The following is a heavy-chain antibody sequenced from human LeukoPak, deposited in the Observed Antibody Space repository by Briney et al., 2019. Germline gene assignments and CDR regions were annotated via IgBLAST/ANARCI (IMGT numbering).Heavy chain of an antibody. CDR3: ARSSSSTLY. J-gene: IGHJ4*02. CDR2: ISSDGSVT. CDR1: GFSFSNYW. Sequence: GGSLRLSCAVSGFSFSNYWMHWVRQDPGKGLVWVSYISSDGSVTKYAASVKGRFTISRDNAVNTLYLQMISLRDEDTAVYYCARSSSSTLYWGQGTLVTVSS. V-gene: IGHV3-74*03.